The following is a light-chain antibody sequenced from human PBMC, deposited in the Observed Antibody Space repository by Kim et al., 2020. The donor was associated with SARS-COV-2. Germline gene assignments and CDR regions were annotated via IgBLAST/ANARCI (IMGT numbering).Light chain of an antibody. CDR2: EVS. Sequence: SITISCTGTSSDVGSYNLVSWYQQHPGKAPKLMIYEVSKRPSGVSKRFSGSKSGNTASLTISGLQAEDEADYYCCSYAGSSTFDVVFGGGTQLTVL. CDR3: CSYAGSSTFDVV. CDR1: SSDVGSYNL. V-gene: IGLV2-23*02. J-gene: IGLJ2*01.